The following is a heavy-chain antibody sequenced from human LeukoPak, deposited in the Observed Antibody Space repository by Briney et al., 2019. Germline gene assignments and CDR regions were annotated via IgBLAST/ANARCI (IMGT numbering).Heavy chain of an antibody. Sequence: ASVKVSCKVSGYTFTDYYMHWVQQAPGKGLEWMGLVDPEDGEKIYAEKFQGRVTITADTSTDTAYMELSSLRSEDTAVYYCATRGYSYGYNYWGQGTLVTVSS. J-gene: IGHJ4*02. CDR2: VDPEDGEK. D-gene: IGHD5-18*01. V-gene: IGHV1-69-2*01. CDR1: GYTFTDYY. CDR3: ATRGYSYGYNY.